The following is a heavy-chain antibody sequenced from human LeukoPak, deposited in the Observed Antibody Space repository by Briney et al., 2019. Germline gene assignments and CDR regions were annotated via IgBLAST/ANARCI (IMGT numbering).Heavy chain of an antibody. Sequence: SQTLSLTCTVSGGSIGSGGYYWSWIRQHPGKGLEWIGYIYYSGSTYYNPSLKSRVTISVDTSKNQFSLKLSSVTAADTAVYYCARDGDGYNLLDYWGQGTLVTVSS. CDR2: IYYSGST. CDR3: ARDGDGYNLLDY. D-gene: IGHD5-24*01. V-gene: IGHV4-31*03. J-gene: IGHJ4*02. CDR1: GGSIGSGGYY.